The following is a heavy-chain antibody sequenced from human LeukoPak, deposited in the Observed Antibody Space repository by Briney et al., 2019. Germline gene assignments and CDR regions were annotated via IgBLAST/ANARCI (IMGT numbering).Heavy chain of an antibody. J-gene: IGHJ4*02. Sequence: GGSLRLSCAASGFTFSSYAMSWVRQAPGKGLEWVSAISGSGGSTYYADSVKGRSTISRDNSKNTLYLQMNSLRAEDTAVYYRAKAVLWFGESYFDYWGQGTLVTVSS. CDR2: ISGSGGST. CDR3: AKAVLWFGESYFDY. CDR1: GFTFSSYA. D-gene: IGHD3-10*01. V-gene: IGHV3-23*01.